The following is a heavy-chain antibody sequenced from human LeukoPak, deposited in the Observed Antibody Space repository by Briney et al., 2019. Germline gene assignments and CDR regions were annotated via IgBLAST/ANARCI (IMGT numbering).Heavy chain of an antibody. V-gene: IGHV3-49*04. CDR3: TRAWGFIVGATPAGYDAFDI. D-gene: IGHD1-26*01. J-gene: IGHJ3*02. Sequence: PGGSLRLSCTASGFTFGDYAMSWVRQAPGKGLEWVGFIRSKAYGGTTGYAASVKGRFTISRNDSKSIAYLQMNSLKTEDTAVYYCTRAWGFIVGATPAGYDAFDIWGQGTMVTVSS. CDR2: IRSKAYGGTT. CDR1: GFTFGDYA.